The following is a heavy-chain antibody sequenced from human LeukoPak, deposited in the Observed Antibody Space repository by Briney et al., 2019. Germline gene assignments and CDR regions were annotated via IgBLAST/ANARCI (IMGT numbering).Heavy chain of an antibody. CDR3: AKDASQTHYDFWSGSSDFDY. V-gene: IGHV3-23*01. Sequence: GGSLRLSCVVSGFTFSSYAMSWVRQAPGKGLEWVSVISGSGGSTHYADSVKGRFTISRGNSKDTLYLQMNSLRAEDTAVYYCAKDASQTHYDFWSGSSDFDYWGQGTLVTVSS. CDR1: GFTFSSYA. CDR2: ISGSGGST. J-gene: IGHJ4*02. D-gene: IGHD3-3*01.